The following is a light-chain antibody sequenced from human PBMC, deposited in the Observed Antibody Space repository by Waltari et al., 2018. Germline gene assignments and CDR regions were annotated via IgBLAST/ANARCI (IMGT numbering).Light chain of an antibody. J-gene: IGLJ3*02. Sequence: QSVLNQPPAASGTPGQRVTIPCSGSSAKNGNKDVYWYQHLPGAAPKLLIFKNNQRPSGVPDRFSDSKSGTSASLAISGLRSEDEADYYCAAWDDSLSGLVFGGGTKLSVL. CDR1: SAKNGNKD. V-gene: IGLV1-47*01. CDR3: AAWDDSLSGLV. CDR2: KNN.